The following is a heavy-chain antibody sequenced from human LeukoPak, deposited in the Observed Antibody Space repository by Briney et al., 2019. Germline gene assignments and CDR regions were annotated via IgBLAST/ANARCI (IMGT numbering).Heavy chain of an antibody. CDR1: GFTFSSYA. D-gene: IGHD6-19*01. CDR3: ARDHGAVAGIFDY. Sequence: PGRSLRLSCAASGFTFSSYAMHSVRQAPGKGLEWLAVISYDGSNKYYADSVKGRFTISRDNSKNTLYLQMNSLRAEDTAVYYCARDHGAVAGIFDYWGQGTLVTVSS. J-gene: IGHJ4*02. V-gene: IGHV3-30-3*01. CDR2: ISYDGSNK.